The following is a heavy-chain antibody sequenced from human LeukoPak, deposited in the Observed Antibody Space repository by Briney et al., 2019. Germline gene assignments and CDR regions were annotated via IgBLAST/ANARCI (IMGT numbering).Heavy chain of an antibody. V-gene: IGHV3-7*01. D-gene: IGHD4-17*01. Sequence: PGGSLGLSCAASGFTFSSYWMNWVRQAPGKGLEWVANIQQDGSEIYYVDSVKGRFTISRDNAKNSLYLQMNSLRAEDTAVYYCARGLYGDSAFDFWGQGTLVTVSS. J-gene: IGHJ4*02. CDR3: ARGLYGDSAFDF. CDR1: GFTFSSYW. CDR2: IQQDGSEI.